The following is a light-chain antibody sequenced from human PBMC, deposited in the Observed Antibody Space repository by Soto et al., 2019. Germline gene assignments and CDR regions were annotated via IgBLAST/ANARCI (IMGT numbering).Light chain of an antibody. J-gene: IGKJ2*01. CDR1: QSVSNY. V-gene: IGKV3-11*01. CDR3: QKRRDRPYT. CDR2: DAS. Sequence: EIKLTQSPATLSLSPVERATLSCRASQSVSNYLVWYQPKPGQPPRHLIYDASNRATGIRARFSGSGSGTGFTLTSSSLDREDFAVYFCQKRRDRPYTFGQGPKLEIK.